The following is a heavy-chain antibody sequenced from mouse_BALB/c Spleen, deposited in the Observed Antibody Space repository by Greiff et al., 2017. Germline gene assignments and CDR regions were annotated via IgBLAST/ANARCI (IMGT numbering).Heavy chain of an antibody. CDR3: ARGRDDAMDY. CDR1: GFTFSSYA. V-gene: IGHV5-6-5*01. J-gene: IGHJ4*01. Sequence: DVKLVESGGGLVKPGGSLKLSCAASGFTFSSYAMSWVRQTPEKRLEWVASISSGGSTYYPDSVKGRFTISRDNARNILYLQMSSLRSEDTAMYYCARGRDDAMDYWGQGTSVTVSS. CDR2: ISSGGST.